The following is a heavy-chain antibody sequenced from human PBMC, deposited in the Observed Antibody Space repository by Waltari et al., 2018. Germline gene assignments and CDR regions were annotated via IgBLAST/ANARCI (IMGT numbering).Heavy chain of an antibody. Sequence: EVQVVESGGGLVQPGGSLKLSCATSGFSFSGSTIYWVRQTSGRGLEWVGRIRRQPFNYATAYSESVKGRFTISRDDSKNTAYLQMNNLMTEDTAVYYCSGGEVTGTDFWGQGTLVTVSS. CDR1: GFSFSGST. D-gene: IGHD1-1*01. CDR3: SGGEVTGTDF. V-gene: IGHV3-73*01. CDR2: IRRQPFNYAT. J-gene: IGHJ4*02.